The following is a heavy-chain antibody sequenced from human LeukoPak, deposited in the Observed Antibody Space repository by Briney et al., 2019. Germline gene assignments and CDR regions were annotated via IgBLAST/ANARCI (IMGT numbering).Heavy chain of an antibody. Sequence: QTSETLSLTCTVSGVSISSHYWSWIRQSPEKGLQWIGYLTPSGSTNYKPSLKSRVTISEDTSKNQFSLRLSSVTAADTALYYCVKIKPGGASFDYWGQGTLVTVSS. CDR3: VKIKPGGASFDY. J-gene: IGHJ4*02. V-gene: IGHV4-59*11. CDR2: LTPSGST. CDR1: GVSISSHY. D-gene: IGHD1-26*01.